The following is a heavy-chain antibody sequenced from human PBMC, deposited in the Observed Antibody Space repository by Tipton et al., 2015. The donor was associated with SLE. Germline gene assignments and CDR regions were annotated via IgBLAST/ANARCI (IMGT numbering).Heavy chain of an antibody. Sequence: SLRLSCAASGFTFSNYAMSWVRQAPGKGLERVSLISGSGGDTYYADSVKGRFTISRDNSKTTLYLQMNSLRAEDTAVYYCAKDAGYIAARDYFDYWGQGTLVTVSS. CDR3: AKDAGYIAARDYFDY. D-gene: IGHD6-6*01. CDR2: ISGSGGDT. J-gene: IGHJ4*02. V-gene: IGHV3-23*01. CDR1: GFTFSNYA.